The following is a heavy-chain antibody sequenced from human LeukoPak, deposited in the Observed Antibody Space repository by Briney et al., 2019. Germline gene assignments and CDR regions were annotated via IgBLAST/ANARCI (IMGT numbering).Heavy chain of an antibody. CDR2: IRSKANNYAT. CDR1: GFTFSGSA. D-gene: IGHD3-22*01. J-gene: IGHJ4*02. V-gene: IGHV3-73*01. CDR3: TRQRAYYDSSGSDY. Sequence: GGSLRLSCAASGFTFSGSAMHWVRQASGKGLEWVGRIRSKANNYATAYAASVKGRFTISRDDTKNTAYLQMNSLKTEDTAVYYCTRQRAYYDSSGSDYWGQGTLVTVSS.